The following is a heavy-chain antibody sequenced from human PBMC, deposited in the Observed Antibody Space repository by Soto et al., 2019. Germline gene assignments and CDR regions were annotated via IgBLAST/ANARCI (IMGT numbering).Heavy chain of an antibody. V-gene: IGHV3-74*01. J-gene: IGHJ4*02. CDR3: VRGGIVVQGQYYFDY. D-gene: IGHD2-21*01. CDR2: INIDGSTT. Sequence: EVQLVESGGELVQPGGSLRLSCAASGFTFSTYWIHWVRQAPGEGLVWVSRINIDGSTTNYAHSVKGRFTISRDNTQNPVHLQMNSLRAEDTAVYFCVRGGIVVQGQYYFDYWGQGALVTLSS. CDR1: GFTFSTYW.